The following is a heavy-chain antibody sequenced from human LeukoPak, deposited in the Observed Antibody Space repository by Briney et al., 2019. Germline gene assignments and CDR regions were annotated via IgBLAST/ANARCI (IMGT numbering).Heavy chain of an antibody. D-gene: IGHD5-12*01. CDR1: GFTFTSFG. Sequence: GKSLRLSCAASGFTFTSFGMHWVRQAPGKGLEWVAVTSYDGSNKYYADSVKGRFTISRDNSKNTLYLQMNSLRAEDTAVYYCARDVGTMGDYWGQGTLVTVSS. V-gene: IGHV3-30*03. J-gene: IGHJ4*02. CDR2: TSYDGSNK. CDR3: ARDVGTMGDY.